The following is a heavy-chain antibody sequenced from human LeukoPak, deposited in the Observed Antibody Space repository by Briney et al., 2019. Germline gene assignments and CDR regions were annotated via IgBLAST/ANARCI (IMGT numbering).Heavy chain of an antibody. CDR1: GFTFSSYS. D-gene: IGHD6-19*01. CDR2: ISSSSSTI. J-gene: IGHJ4*02. CDR3: ARSPDSSGWYWGDY. Sequence: GGSLRLSCAASGFTFSSYSMNWVRRAPGKGLEWVSYISSSSSTIYYADSVKGRFTISRDNAKNSLYLQMNSLRAEDTAVYYCARSPDSSGWYWGDYWGQGTLVTVSS. V-gene: IGHV3-48*04.